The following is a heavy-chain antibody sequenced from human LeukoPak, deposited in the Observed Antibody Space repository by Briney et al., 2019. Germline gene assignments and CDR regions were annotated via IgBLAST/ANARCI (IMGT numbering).Heavy chain of an antibody. J-gene: IGHJ6*03. CDR2: INPSGWST. D-gene: IGHD6-19*01. CDR3: ARSDPIGVAGFYMDV. CDR1: GYTFTSYY. Sequence: GGSVTVSCMASGYTFTSYYMHWVRQAPGQGLEGMGLINPSGWSTNYARTFQGRVTIHRHISPSTLYMDVTSLRSEHPPGYFFARSDPIGVAGFYMDVWG. V-gene: IGHV1-46*01.